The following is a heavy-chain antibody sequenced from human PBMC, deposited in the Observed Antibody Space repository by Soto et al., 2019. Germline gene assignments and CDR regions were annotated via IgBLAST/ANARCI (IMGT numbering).Heavy chain of an antibody. CDR2: IYYSGST. J-gene: IGHJ6*04. CDR1: GASISNYY. D-gene: IGHD2-15*01. Sequence: QVQLQESGPGLVKPSETLSLTCTVSGASISNYYWSWIRQPPGKGLECIGYIYYSGSTNYSPSLKSRVTISVDTSKNQFSLKLSSVTAADTAVYYCARLVAEGNVWGKGTTVTVSS. V-gene: IGHV4-59*08. CDR3: ARLVAEGNV.